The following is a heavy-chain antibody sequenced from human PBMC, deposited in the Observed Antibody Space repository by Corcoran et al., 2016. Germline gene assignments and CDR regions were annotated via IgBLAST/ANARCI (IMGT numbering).Heavy chain of an antibody. J-gene: IGHJ3*01. V-gene: IGHV3-21*02. D-gene: IGHD3-16*02. CDR1: GFTFSDYY. Sequence: EVQLVESGGGLVKPGGSLRLSCEASGFTFSDYYMNWVRQAPGKGLEWVSSISTTSTYLNYADSVKGRFSISRDNARNSVYLQMNSLTAEDTAVYSCAGDWGRKTYCYTTHCPDALDVWGQGTMVTVSS. CDR3: AGDWGRKTYCYTTHCPDALDV. CDR2: ISTTSTYL.